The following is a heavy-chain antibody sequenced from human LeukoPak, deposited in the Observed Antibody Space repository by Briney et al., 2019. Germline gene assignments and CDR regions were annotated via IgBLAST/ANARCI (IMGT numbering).Heavy chain of an antibody. D-gene: IGHD6-13*01. Sequence: ASVKVSCKASGYTFTGYYMHWVRQAPGQGLEWMGWINPNSGGTNYAQKFQGWVTMTRDTSISTAYMELSRLRSDDTAVYYCARSAQQLRSLDYWGQGTLVTVSS. V-gene: IGHV1-2*04. J-gene: IGHJ4*02. CDR3: ARSAQQLRSLDY. CDR2: INPNSGGT. CDR1: GYTFTGYY.